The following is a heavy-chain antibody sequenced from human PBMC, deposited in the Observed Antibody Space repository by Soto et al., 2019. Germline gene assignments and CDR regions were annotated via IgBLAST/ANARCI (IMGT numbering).Heavy chain of an antibody. Sequence: PGGSLRLSCAASGFTFSSYGMHWVRQAPGKGLEWVAVISYDGSNKYYADSVKGRFTISRGNSKNTLYLQMNSLRAEDTAVYYCAKDGSVAGNYPNSDDYWGQGTLVTVSS. CDR1: GFTFSSYG. CDR3: AKDGSVAGNYPNSDDY. J-gene: IGHJ4*02. CDR2: ISYDGSNK. V-gene: IGHV3-30*18. D-gene: IGHD6-19*01.